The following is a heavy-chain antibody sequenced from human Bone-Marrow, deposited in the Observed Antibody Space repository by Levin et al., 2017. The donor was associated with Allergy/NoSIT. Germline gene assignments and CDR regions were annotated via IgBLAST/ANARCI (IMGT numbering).Heavy chain of an antibody. V-gene: IGHV4-4*02. Sequence: SETLSLTCAVSGASIDSGYWWSWVRQPPGTGLEWIGEINHSGITNCQPSLKSRVSMSVDKSKNQLSLTLTSVTAADTAVYYCAREGGGSSGFDPWGQGTLVTVSS. CDR2: INHSGIT. CDR1: GASIDSGYW. CDR3: AREGGGSSGFDP. J-gene: IGHJ5*02. D-gene: IGHD1-26*01.